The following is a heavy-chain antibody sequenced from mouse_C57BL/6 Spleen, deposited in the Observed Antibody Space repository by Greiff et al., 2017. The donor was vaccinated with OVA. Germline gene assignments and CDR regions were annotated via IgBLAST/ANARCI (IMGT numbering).Heavy chain of an antibody. J-gene: IGHJ4*01. Sequence: VQLQESGPGLVAPSQSLSITCTVSGFSLTSYGVHWVRQPPGKGLEWLVVIWSDGSTTYNSALKSRLSISKDNSKSQVFLKMNSLQTDDTAMYYCARHGPYGNYLYYAMDYWGQGTSVTVSS. CDR1: GFSLTSYG. D-gene: IGHD2-1*01. V-gene: IGHV2-6-1*01. CDR2: IWSDGST. CDR3: ARHGPYGNYLYYAMDY.